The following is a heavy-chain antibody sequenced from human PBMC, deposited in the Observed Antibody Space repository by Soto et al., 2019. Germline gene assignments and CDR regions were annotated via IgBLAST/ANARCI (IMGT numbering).Heavy chain of an antibody. CDR1: GFTFSSYW. CDR3: ARGTLYSSSWYTFYYYYYGMDV. J-gene: IGHJ6*02. D-gene: IGHD6-13*01. CDR2: INSDGSST. V-gene: IGHV3-74*01. Sequence: GSLRLSCAASGFTFSSYWMHWVRQAPGKGLVWVSRINSDGSSTSYADSVKGRFTISRDNAKNTLYLQMNSLRAEDTAVYYCARGTLYSSSWYTFYYYYYGMDVWGQGTTVTVSS.